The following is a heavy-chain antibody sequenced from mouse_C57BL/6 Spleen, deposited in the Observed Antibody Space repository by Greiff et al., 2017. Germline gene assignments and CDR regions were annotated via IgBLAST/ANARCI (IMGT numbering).Heavy chain of an antibody. V-gene: IGHV1-82*01. CDR3: ARSLCSNDGYFDV. Sequence: QVQLQQSGPELVKPGASVKISCKASGYAFSSSWMNWVKQRPGTGLEWIGRIYPGDGDTNYNGTFKGKATLTADKSSRTAYMQLSSLTSEDSAVYFCARSLCSNDGYFDVWGTGTTVTVSS. CDR2: IYPGDGDT. CDR1: GYAFSSSW. D-gene: IGHD2-12*01. J-gene: IGHJ1*03.